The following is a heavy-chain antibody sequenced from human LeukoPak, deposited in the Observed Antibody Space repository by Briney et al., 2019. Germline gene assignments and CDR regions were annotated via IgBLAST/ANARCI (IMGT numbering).Heavy chain of an antibody. CDR2: INHRGST. J-gene: IGHJ4*02. CDR3: ARGDILTGYSY. CDR1: GGSFRGYY. Sequence: SETLSLTCAVYGGSFRGYYWSWIRQPPGKGLEWIGEINHRGSTKYNPSLKSRVTISVDTSKSQFSLNLRSATAADTAVYYCARGDILTGYSYWGQGTLVTVSS. D-gene: IGHD3-9*01. V-gene: IGHV4-34*01.